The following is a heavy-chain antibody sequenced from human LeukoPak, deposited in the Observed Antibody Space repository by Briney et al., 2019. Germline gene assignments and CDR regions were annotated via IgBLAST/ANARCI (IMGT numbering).Heavy chain of an antibody. J-gene: IGHJ4*02. CDR2: IYYTGTT. D-gene: IGHD6-13*01. CDR3: AKAGASGIEAAGSLRY. CDR1: GGSFSTYY. V-gene: IGHV4-59*01. Sequence: SETLSLTCAVSGGSFSTYYWSWIRQPPGQGLEWMGFIYYTGTTNYNPTLKSRVTISVDTSKNQSSLKLSSVTAADTAVYYCAKAGASGIEAAGSLRYWGQGTLVTVSS.